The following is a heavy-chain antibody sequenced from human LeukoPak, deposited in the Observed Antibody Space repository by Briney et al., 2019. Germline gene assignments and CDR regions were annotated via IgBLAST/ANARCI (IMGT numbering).Heavy chain of an antibody. CDR3: ARAGYTISAFRSDF. CDR2: IYTTGRT. V-gene: IGHV4-4*07. J-gene: IGHJ4*02. Sequence: PSETLSLTCDVSGVSISSYWWSWVRKPAGKGLEWIGRIYTTGRTNYSPSFQSRVTMSIDMSKNHFSLTLRPVTAADTAVYYCARAGYTISAFRSDFWGQGAPVTASS. D-gene: IGHD5-24*01. CDR1: GVSISSYW.